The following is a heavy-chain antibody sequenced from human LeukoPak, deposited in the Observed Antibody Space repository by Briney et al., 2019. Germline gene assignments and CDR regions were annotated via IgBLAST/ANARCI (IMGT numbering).Heavy chain of an antibody. J-gene: IGHJ5*02. CDR1: GYTFAGYY. CDR3: AREGVAMVGQKKNNWFDP. D-gene: IGHD5-18*01. V-gene: IGHV1-2*02. CDR2: INPNSGGT. Sequence: ASVKVSCKASGYTFAGYYMHWVRQAPGQGLEWMGWINPNSGGTNYAQKFQGRVTMTRDTSISTAYMELSRLRSDDTAVYYFAREGVAMVGQKKNNWFDPWGQGTLVTVSS.